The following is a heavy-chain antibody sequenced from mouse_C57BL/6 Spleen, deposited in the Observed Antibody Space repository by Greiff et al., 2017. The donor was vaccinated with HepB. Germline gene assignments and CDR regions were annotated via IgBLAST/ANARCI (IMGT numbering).Heavy chain of an antibody. V-gene: IGHV1-69*01. CDR3: ALTMSTTIFDY. CDR2: IDPTDSYT. J-gene: IGHJ2*01. D-gene: IGHD2-4*01. CDR1: GYTFTSYW. Sequence: VQLQQPGAELVMPGASVKLSCKASGYTFTSYWMHWVKQRPGQGLEWIGEIDPTDSYTNYNQKFKGKSTLTVDKSSSTAYMQLSSLTSEDSAVYYCALTMSTTIFDYWGQGTTLTVSS.